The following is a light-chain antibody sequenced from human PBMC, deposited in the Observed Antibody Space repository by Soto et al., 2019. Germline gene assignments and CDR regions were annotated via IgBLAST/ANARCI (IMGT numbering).Light chain of an antibody. CDR3: GTWDFRLSAGV. CDR2: DNN. CDR1: NSNIGNNY. J-gene: IGLJ3*02. Sequence: QSVLTQPPSVSAAPGQKVTISCSGSNSNIGNNYVSWYQVLPATAPKLLIYDNNQRPSGIPDRFSGSKSATSATLSITGLQTGDEADYYCGTWDFRLSAGVFGGGTKVTVL. V-gene: IGLV1-51*01.